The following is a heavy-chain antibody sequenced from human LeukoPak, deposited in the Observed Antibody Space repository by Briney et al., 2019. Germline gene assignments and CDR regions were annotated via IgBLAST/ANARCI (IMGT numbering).Heavy chain of an antibody. D-gene: IGHD5-18*01. CDR3: AIESWIPGKDY. Sequence: PSETLSLTCTVSGGSISGTYYNWGWIRQPPGKGLEWIGSVYYSGTPYYNPSLKSRVTISVDTSKNQFSLKLTSVTAADTAVYYCAIESWIPGKDYWGQGTLVTVSS. CDR2: VYYSGTP. V-gene: IGHV4-39*01. J-gene: IGHJ4*02. CDR1: GGSISGTYYN.